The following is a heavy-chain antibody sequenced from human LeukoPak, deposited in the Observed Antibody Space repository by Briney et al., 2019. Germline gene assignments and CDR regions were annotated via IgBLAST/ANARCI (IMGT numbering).Heavy chain of an antibody. D-gene: IGHD6-19*01. CDR1: GFTFNNYW. V-gene: IGHV3-7*01. Sequence: GGSLRLSCAVSGFTFNNYWMSWVRQAPGKGLEWVANITPDGSDRYYVDSLKGRVTISRDNTKRSLYLQLNSLRAEDTAVYYCVPGGLAVSGIDYWGQGALVTVSS. J-gene: IGHJ4*02. CDR2: ITPDGSDR. CDR3: VPGGLAVSGIDY.